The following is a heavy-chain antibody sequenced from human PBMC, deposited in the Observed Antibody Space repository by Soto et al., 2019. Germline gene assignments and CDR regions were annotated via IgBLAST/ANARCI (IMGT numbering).Heavy chain of an antibody. J-gene: IGHJ4*02. D-gene: IGHD1-26*01. CDR1: GFTFNNYA. V-gene: IGHV3-23*01. Sequence: EVQLLESGGGLVQPGGSLRLSCAASGFTFNNYAMNWVRQIPGKGLEWVSSISRSGDSTYYADSVKGRSTISRDNSKNTLDLQMDSLSAEDTGIYYCAKDGSKTSSGRTSYLDYWGQGTLVTVSS. CDR2: ISRSGDST. CDR3: AKDGSKTSSGRTSYLDY.